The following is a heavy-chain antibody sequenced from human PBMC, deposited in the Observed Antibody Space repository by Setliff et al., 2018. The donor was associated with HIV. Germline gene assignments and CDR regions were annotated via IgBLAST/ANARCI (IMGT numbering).Heavy chain of an antibody. Sequence: LSLTCTVSGGSISSGSYYWNWIRQPAGKGLEWIGRIYTSGSTNYNPSLKSRVTISVDTSKNQFSLKLSSVTAADTAVYYCARGAELLWFGELHNIPYFDYWGQGTLVTVSS. V-gene: IGHV4-61*02. D-gene: IGHD3-10*01. CDR3: ARGAELLWFGELHNIPYFDY. CDR1: GGSISSGSYY. J-gene: IGHJ4*02. CDR2: IYTSGST.